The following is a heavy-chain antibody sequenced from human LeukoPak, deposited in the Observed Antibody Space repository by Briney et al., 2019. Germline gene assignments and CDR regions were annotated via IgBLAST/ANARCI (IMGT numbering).Heavy chain of an antibody. CDR1: GGXISSGDYY. CDR3: ARDRGYSGYDFDY. V-gene: IGHV4-30-4*01. Sequence: SETLSLTCTVSGGXISSGDYYWSWIRQPPGKGLEWIGYIYYSGSTYYNPSLKSRVTISVDTSKNQFSLKLSSVTAADTAVYYCARDRGYSGYDFDYWGQGTLVTVSS. J-gene: IGHJ4*02. D-gene: IGHD5-12*01. CDR2: IYYSGST.